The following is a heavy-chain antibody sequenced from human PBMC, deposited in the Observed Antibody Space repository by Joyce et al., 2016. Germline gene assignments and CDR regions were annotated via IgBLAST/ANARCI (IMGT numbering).Heavy chain of an antibody. V-gene: IGHV3-23*01. Sequence: EVQLLESGGGLAQPGGSLRLSCAGSGFTFSNYAMSWVRQAPGRGMDVFSVISGSGGTTSYADSVKGRFTTSRDNSKNTLFLQINSLRAEDTAIYYCVKQNIVVMTEVSYFDYWGQGTLVTVSS. CDR3: VKQNIVVMTEVSYFDY. J-gene: IGHJ4*02. D-gene: IGHD2-21*02. CDR1: GFTFSNYA. CDR2: ISGSGGTT.